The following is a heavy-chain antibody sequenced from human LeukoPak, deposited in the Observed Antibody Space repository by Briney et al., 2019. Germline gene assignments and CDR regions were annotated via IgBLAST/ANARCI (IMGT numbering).Heavy chain of an antibody. J-gene: IGHJ5*02. CDR1: GYTFTGYY. CDR3: AGDSRGVPGNWFDP. D-gene: IGHD3-10*01. CDR2: INPNSGAT. V-gene: IGHV1-2*06. Sequence: ASAKVSCKASGYTFTGYYMHWVRQAPGQGLEWMGRINPNSGATNYAQKFQGRVTMTRDTSISTAYMELSRLISDDTAVYYCAGDSRGVPGNWFDPWGQGTLVTVSS.